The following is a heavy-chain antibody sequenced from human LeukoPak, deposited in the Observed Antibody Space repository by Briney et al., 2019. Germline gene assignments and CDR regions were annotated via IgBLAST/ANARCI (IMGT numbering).Heavy chain of an antibody. CDR2: ISYDGSNK. J-gene: IGHJ3*02. CDR1: GFTFSSYG. D-gene: IGHD6-6*01. Sequence: PGGSLRLSCAASGFTFSSYGMHWVRQAPGKGLEWVAVISYDGSNKYYADSVKGRFTISRDNSKNTLYLQMNSLRAEDTAVYYCARDRGSSKAFDIWGQGTMVTVSS. V-gene: IGHV3-30*03. CDR3: ARDRGSSKAFDI.